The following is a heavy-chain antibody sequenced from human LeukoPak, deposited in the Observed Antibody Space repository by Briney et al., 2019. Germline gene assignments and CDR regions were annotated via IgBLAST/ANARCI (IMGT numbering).Heavy chain of an antibody. CDR3: ARDDPVFGSYFDY. CDR1: GGSISSGSYY. CDR2: IYTSGST. Sequence: SETLSLTCTVSGGSISSGSYYWSWIRQPAGKGLEWIGRIYTSGSTNYNPSLKSRATISVDTSKNQFSLKLSSVTAADTAVYYCARDDPVFGSYFDYWGQGTLVTVSS. J-gene: IGHJ4*02. V-gene: IGHV4-61*02. D-gene: IGHD3-3*01.